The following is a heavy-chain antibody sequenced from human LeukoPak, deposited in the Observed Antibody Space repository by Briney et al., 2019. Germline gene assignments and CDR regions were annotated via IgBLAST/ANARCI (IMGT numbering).Heavy chain of an antibody. CDR1: GFTVSSNY. CDR2: LYSGGST. J-gene: IGHJ4*02. CDR3: ARDRRTRYDSSGYYSFGY. Sequence: PGGSLRLSCAASGFTVSSNYMSWVRQAPGKGLEWVSVLYSGGSTYYADSVKGRFTISRDNSKNTLYPQMNSLRAEDTAVYYCARDRRTRYDSSGYYSFGYWGQGTLVTVSS. V-gene: IGHV3-53*01. D-gene: IGHD3-22*01.